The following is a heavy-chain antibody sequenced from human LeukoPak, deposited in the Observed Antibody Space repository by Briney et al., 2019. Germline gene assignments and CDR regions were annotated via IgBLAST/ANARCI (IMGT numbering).Heavy chain of an antibody. CDR1: GGTFSSYA. Sequence: SVKVSCKASGGTFSSYATSWVRQAPGQGLEWMGGIIPIFGTANYAQKFQGRVTITADKSTSTAYMELSSLRSEDTAVYYCARNIWFGESADAFDIWGQGTMVTVSS. D-gene: IGHD3-10*01. J-gene: IGHJ3*02. CDR2: IIPIFGTA. CDR3: ARNIWFGESADAFDI. V-gene: IGHV1-69*06.